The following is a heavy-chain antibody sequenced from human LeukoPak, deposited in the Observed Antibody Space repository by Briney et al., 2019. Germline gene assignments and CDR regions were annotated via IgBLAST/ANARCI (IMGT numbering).Heavy chain of an antibody. CDR3: ASISGRRSGSYYDGIDY. Sequence: SETLSLTCTVSGYSISSGYYWGWIRQPPGKGLEWIGSIYHSGSTYYNPSLKSRVTISVDTSKNQFSLKLSSVTAADTAVYYCASISGRRSGSYYDGIDYWGQGTLVTVSS. D-gene: IGHD3-10*01. V-gene: IGHV4-38-2*02. CDR2: IYHSGST. CDR1: GYSISSGYY. J-gene: IGHJ4*02.